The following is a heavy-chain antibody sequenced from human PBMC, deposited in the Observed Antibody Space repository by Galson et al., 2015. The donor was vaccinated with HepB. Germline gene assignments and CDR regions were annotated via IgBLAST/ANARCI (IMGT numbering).Heavy chain of an antibody. CDR2: ISSDGKTT. CDR3: AKDSHNIFAFYYGMDA. D-gene: IGHD3-3*01. Sequence: SLRLSCAASGSIVSSSAMSWVRQAPGKGLEWVSSISSDGKTTFYGDSVKGRFTISRDNSKNTVTLQMNILRVADTAVYYCAKDSHNIFAFYYGMDAWGPGTTVAVSS. CDR1: GSIVSSSA. J-gene: IGHJ6*02. V-gene: IGHV3-23*03.